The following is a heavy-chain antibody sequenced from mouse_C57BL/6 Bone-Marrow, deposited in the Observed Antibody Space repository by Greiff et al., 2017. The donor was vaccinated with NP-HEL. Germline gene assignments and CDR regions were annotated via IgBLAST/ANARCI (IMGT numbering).Heavy chain of an antibody. CDR3: ASWGADYYGSSVFDY. J-gene: IGHJ2*01. CDR2: IYPGDGDT. D-gene: IGHD1-1*01. CDR1: GYAFSSSW. V-gene: IGHV1-82*01. Sequence: VQLKESGPELVKPGASVKISCKASGYAFSSSWMNWVKQRPGKGLEWIGRIYPGDGDTNYNGKFKGKATLTADKSSSTAYMQLSSLTSEDSAVYFCASWGADYYGSSVFDYWGQGTTLTVSS.